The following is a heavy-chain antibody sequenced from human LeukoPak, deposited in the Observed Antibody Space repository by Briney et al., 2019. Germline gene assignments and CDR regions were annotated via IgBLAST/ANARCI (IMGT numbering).Heavy chain of an antibody. J-gene: IGHJ5*01. D-gene: IGHD2-21*02. V-gene: IGHV3-49*04. CDR1: GFTFVDEA. Sequence: GGSLRLSCSASGFTFVDEAINWVRQAPGKGLEWVGFIRSRPFGATTEYAASVRGRFSISGDDSETIAYLQMNSLKTEDTAVYYCTRGRVTSLDSWGQGTLVTVSS. CDR2: IRSRPFGATT. CDR3: TRGRVTSLDS.